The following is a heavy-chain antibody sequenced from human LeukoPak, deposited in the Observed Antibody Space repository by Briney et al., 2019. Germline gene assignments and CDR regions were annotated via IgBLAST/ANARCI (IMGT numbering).Heavy chain of an antibody. V-gene: IGHV1-46*01. Sequence: ASVKVSCKASGYTFTSYYMHWVRQAPGQGLEWMGIINPSGGSTSYAQKFQGRVTITADESTSTAYMELSSLRSEDTAVYYCAREQWLAGRWFDPWGQGTLVTVSS. CDR1: GYTFTSYY. J-gene: IGHJ5*02. CDR3: AREQWLAGRWFDP. D-gene: IGHD6-19*01. CDR2: INPSGGST.